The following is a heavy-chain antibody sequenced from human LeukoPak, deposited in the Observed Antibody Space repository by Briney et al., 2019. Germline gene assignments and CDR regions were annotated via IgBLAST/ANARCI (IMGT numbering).Heavy chain of an antibody. CDR2: INSNSGDT. Sequence: ASVKVSCKASGYXFTGYYIHWVRQAPGQGLEWMGWINSNSGDTNYAQKFQGRVTMTRDTSISTAYMELSRLRSDDTAVYYCAREPHYDLLTGYALGYLDLWGRGTLLTVSS. CDR3: AREPHYDLLTGYALGYLDL. V-gene: IGHV1-2*02. J-gene: IGHJ2*01. CDR1: GYXFTGYY. D-gene: IGHD3-9*01.